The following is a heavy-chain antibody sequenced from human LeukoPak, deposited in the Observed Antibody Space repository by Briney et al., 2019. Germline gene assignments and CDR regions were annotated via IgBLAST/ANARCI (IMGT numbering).Heavy chain of an antibody. CDR1: GGSISSSTYY. J-gene: IGHJ6*03. D-gene: IGHD3-10*01. V-gene: IGHV4-39*07. CDR2: IYYSGST. CDR3: ASNYGSGDDKAYYYYYMDV. Sequence: PSETLSLTCTVSGGSISSSTYYWGWIRQTPGKGLEWIGYIYYSGSTYYSPSLKSRVTISVDTSKNQFSLKLSSVTAADTAVYYCASNYGSGDDKAYYYYYMDVWGKGTTVTVSS.